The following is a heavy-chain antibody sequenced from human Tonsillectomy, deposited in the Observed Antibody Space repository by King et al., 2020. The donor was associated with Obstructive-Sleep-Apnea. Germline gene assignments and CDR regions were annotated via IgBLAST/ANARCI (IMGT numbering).Heavy chain of an antibody. CDR1: GFTFDDYA. Sequence: QLVQSGGGLVQPGRSLRLSCVASGFTFDDYAMHWVRQAPGKGLEWVSGISWNSGSIGYVDSVKGRFTISRDNVKKSLYLQMNSLRVEDTALYYCAKDKDSSGWYADYWGQGTLVTVSS. D-gene: IGHD6-19*01. CDR3: AKDKDSSGWYADY. V-gene: IGHV3-9*01. CDR2: ISWNSGSI. J-gene: IGHJ4*02.